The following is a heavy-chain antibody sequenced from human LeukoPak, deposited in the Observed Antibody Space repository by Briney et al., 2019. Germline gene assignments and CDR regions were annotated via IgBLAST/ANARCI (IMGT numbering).Heavy chain of an antibody. D-gene: IGHD6-6*01. V-gene: IGHV5-51*01. CDR2: IYPGDSDT. CDR3: AKYSCSSGIFDY. CDR1: GYSFTSSW. J-gene: IGHJ4*02. Sequence: GESLKLPCKGFGYSFTSSWIGWVRQMPGKGLQWMGIIYPGDSDTRYSPSFQGQVTISADKSISTAYLQWSSLKAWDTSMYYCAKYSCSSGIFDYWGQGTLVTVSS.